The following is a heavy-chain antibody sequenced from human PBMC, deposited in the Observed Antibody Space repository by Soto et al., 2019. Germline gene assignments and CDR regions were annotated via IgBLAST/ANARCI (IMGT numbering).Heavy chain of an antibody. J-gene: IGHJ6*02. V-gene: IGHV3-21*01. Sequence: GGSLRLSCAASGFTFISYSMNWVLQAPWKGLEWVSSISSSSSYIYYADSVKGRFTISRDNAKNSLYLQMNSLRAEDTAVYYCARDYYGDPVHYAMDVWGPATTVTLSS. CDR3: ARDYYGDPVHYAMDV. D-gene: IGHD4-17*01. CDR1: GFTFISYS. CDR2: ISSSSSYI.